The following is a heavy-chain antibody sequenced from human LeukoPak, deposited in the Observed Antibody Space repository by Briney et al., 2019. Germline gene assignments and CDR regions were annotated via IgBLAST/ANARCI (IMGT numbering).Heavy chain of an antibody. CDR3: ARVQATMIVVVPLEGNWFDP. D-gene: IGHD3-22*01. CDR2: ISPYNGNA. Sequence: ASVKVSCKASGYTFTSYGISWVRQAPGQGLEWMGWISPYNGNANYAQKLQGRVTMTTDTSTSTAYMELRSLRSDDTAVYYCARVQATMIVVVPLEGNWFDPWGQGTLVTVSS. V-gene: IGHV1-18*01. CDR1: GYTFTSYG. J-gene: IGHJ5*02.